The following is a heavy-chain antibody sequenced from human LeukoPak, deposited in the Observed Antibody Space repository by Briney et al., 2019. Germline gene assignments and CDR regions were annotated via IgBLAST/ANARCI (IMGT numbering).Heavy chain of an antibody. J-gene: IGHJ4*02. CDR1: GVSFCSYL. V-gene: IGHV3-7*01. Sequence: RGSLRLSCAASGVSFCSYLMSWVRQAPGKGLEWVANINRDGSEKYYPGSVKGRFTISRDNSKNSLSLQMNSLRVEDTAVYYCARDGPATDDYWGQGTLVTVSS. D-gene: IGHD1-26*01. CDR3: ARDGPATDDY. CDR2: INRDGSEK.